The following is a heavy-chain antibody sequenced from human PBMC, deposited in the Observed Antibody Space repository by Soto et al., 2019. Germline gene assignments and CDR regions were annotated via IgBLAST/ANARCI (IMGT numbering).Heavy chain of an antibody. Sequence: QITLKESGPTLVKPTQTLTLTCTFSGFSLSTSGVGVGWFRQPPGKALEWLALIYRDDDKHYSPSLKSRLTITQDTSKNQVVLTMTNMDPVDTSKYYCAHRRGSGSYYGDFDYVGQGTLVTVSS. CDR3: AHRRGSGSYYGDFDY. D-gene: IGHD1-26*01. J-gene: IGHJ4*02. CDR2: IYRDDDK. CDR1: GFSLSTSGVG. V-gene: IGHV2-5*02.